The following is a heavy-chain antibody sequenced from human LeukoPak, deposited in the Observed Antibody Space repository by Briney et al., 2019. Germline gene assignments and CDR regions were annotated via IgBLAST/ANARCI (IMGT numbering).Heavy chain of an antibody. CDR1: GFTFSSYW. V-gene: IGHV3-21*01. CDR3: ARDPGYGDYAVDY. Sequence: GGSLRLSCAASGFTFSSYWMSWIRQAPGKGLEWVSSISSSSSYIYYADSVKGRFTISRDNAKNSLYLQMNSLRAEDTAVYYCARDPGYGDYAVDYWGQGTLVTVSS. D-gene: IGHD4-17*01. CDR2: ISSSSSYI. J-gene: IGHJ4*02.